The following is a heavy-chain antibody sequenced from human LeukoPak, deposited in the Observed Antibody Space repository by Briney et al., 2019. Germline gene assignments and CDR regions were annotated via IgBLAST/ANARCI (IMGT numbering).Heavy chain of an antibody. V-gene: IGHV4-34*01. CDR1: GGSFSGYY. D-gene: IGHD1-26*01. Sequence: MTSETLSLTCAVYGGSFSGYYWSWIRQPPGKGLEWIGEINHSGSTNYNPSLKSRVTISVDTSKNQFSLKLSSVTAADTAVYYCARAKDPREVDYWGQGTLVTVSS. CDR3: ARAKDPREVDY. CDR2: INHSGST. J-gene: IGHJ4*02.